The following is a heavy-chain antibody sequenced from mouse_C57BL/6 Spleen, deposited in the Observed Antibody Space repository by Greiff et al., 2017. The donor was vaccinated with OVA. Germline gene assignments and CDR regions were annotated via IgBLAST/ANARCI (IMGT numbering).Heavy chain of an antibody. J-gene: IGHJ4*01. CDR3: VFYYDYDPYYAMDY. V-gene: IGHV5-17*01. Sequence: EVQVVESGGGLVKPGGSLKLSCAASGFTFSDYGMHWVRQAPEKGLEWVAYISSGSSTIYYADTVKGRFTISRDNAKNTLFLQMTSLRSEDTAMDYCVFYYDYDPYYAMDYWGQGTSVTVSS. CDR1: GFTFSDYG. D-gene: IGHD2-4*01. CDR2: ISSGSSTI.